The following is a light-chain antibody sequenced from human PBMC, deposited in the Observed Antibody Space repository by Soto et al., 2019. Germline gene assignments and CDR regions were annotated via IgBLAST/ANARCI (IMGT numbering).Light chain of an antibody. CDR1: QSVSSSY. V-gene: IGKV3-20*01. J-gene: IGKJ2*01. CDR3: QQYDNSLYT. Sequence: EIVLTQSPGTLSLSPGERATLSCRASQSVSSSYSAWYQQKPGQPPRLLIYATSSRATGIPDRFSGSGSGTDFTLTSSRLEPEDFAVYYCQQYDNSLYTFGQGTKLEIK. CDR2: ATS.